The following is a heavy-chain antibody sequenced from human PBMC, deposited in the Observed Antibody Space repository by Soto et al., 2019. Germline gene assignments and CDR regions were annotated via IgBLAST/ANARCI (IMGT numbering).Heavy chain of an antibody. CDR1: GFTFSGYA. Sequence: PGGSLRLSCAASGFTFSGYAMHWVRQAPGKGLEWVAVISYDGSNKYYADSVKGRFTISRDNSKNTLYLQMNSLRAEDTAVYYCARDXLEGAPNYYHSTGTFDYWGQGTLVTVSS. CDR2: ISYDGSNK. D-gene: IGHD3-22*01. CDR3: ARDXLEGAPNYYHSTGTFDY. J-gene: IGHJ4*02. V-gene: IGHV3-30-3*01.